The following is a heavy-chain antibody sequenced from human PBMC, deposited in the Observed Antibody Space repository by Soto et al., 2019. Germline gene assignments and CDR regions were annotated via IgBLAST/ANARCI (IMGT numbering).Heavy chain of an antibody. J-gene: IGHJ4*02. V-gene: IGHV4-34*01. CDR3: ARGSGIVALPGELEDVNYDY. Sequence: QVQLQQWGAGLVKPSETLSLSCAVYGQSFSGHSWAWIRQPPGKGLEWIGEINESGSTYYNPSLKSRVTISTGTSKNQFSLKLRSVSDADTAAYFCARGSGIVALPGELEDVNYDYWGQGTLVNVSS. CDR1: GQSFSGHS. CDR2: INESGST. D-gene: IGHD1-1*01.